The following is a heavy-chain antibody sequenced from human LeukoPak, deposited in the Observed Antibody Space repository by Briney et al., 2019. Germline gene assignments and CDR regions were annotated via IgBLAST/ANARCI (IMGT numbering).Heavy chain of an antibody. J-gene: IGHJ4*02. V-gene: IGHV3-23*01. Sequence: SGGSLRLSCAASGFPFSSYAMRWVRQAPGKGLEWVSAISGSGGSTYYAASVKGQFTISRDNSKNTLFLLMHRLRAEDTAVYYCAKDGFHDSSGYAAYWGQGTLVTVSS. CDR2: ISGSGGST. CDR1: GFPFSSYA. D-gene: IGHD3-22*01. CDR3: AKDGFHDSSGYAAY.